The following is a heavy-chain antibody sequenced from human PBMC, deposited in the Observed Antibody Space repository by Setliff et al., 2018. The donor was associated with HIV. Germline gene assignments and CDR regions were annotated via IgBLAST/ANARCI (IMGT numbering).Heavy chain of an antibody. CDR2: IYHSGSA. CDR1: GGSISSSNW. V-gene: IGHV4-4*02. Sequence: LSLTCAVSGGSISSSNWWSWVRQPPGKGLEWIGEIYHSGSANYNPSLKSRVIISIDKSKNKFSLKVSSVTAADTAVYYCARILVAAAGTGFDPWGQGILVTVTS. J-gene: IGHJ5*02. D-gene: IGHD6-13*01. CDR3: ARILVAAAGTGFDP.